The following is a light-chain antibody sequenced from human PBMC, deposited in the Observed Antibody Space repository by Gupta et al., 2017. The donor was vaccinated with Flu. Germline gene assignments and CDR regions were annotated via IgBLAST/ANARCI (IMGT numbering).Light chain of an antibody. CDR2: QDK. CDR1: RLGEKF. J-gene: IGLJ1*01. V-gene: IGLV3-1*01. CDR3: QAWDTHTTV. Sequence: SYEVTQLPSVSVSPGQTASIACSGDRLGEKFVCWYQQKPGQSPVLIIYQDKRRPSGIPERFSGSRSGNTATLTISGTQVMDEADYYCQAWDTHTTVFGPGTKVSVL.